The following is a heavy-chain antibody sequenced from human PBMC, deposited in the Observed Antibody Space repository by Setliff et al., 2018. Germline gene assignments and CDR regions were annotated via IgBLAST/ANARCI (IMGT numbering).Heavy chain of an antibody. Sequence: LSLTCTVSGGSFTGTTYYWGWIRQSPGKGLEWIGTIINSGSTYYNPSLKSRVTMSVDTSKNQFSLKLSSVTAADTAVYYCVTAASARSRWYDLGWFDPWGQGTLVTVSS. V-gene: IGHV4-39*01. CDR3: VTAASARSRWYDLGWFDP. D-gene: IGHD6-13*01. CDR2: IINSGST. CDR1: GGSFTGTTYY. J-gene: IGHJ5*02.